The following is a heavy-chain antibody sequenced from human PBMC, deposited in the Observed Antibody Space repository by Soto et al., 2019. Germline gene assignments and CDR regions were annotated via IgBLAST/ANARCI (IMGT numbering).Heavy chain of an antibody. CDR2: TYYRSKWYN. Sequence: QTLSLTCAISGDSVSSNSAAWNWIRQSPSRGLEWLGRTYYRSKWYNDYAVSVKSRITINPDTSKNQFSLQLNSVTPEDTAVYYCARDRSSSWPYYYYYGVDVWGQGTTVTVSS. D-gene: IGHD6-13*01. CDR1: GDSVSSNSAA. J-gene: IGHJ6*02. CDR3: ARDRSSSWPYYYYYGVDV. V-gene: IGHV6-1*01.